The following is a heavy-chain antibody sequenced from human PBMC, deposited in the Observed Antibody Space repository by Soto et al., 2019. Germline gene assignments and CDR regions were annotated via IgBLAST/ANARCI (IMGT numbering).Heavy chain of an antibody. Sequence: QVQLQESGPGLVKPSQTLSLTCTVSGGSISSGAYYWTWIRQHPGKGLEFIGYIYYSGSTYYNPSLKSRITITVDTSKTVFALKLSFVTAADTALYYCAAVTSYPYYCDFWCQAALVTVSS. CDR3: AAVTSYPYYCDF. V-gene: IGHV4-31*03. J-gene: IGHJ4*02. CDR2: IYYSGST. D-gene: IGHD5-18*01. CDR1: GGSISSGAYY.